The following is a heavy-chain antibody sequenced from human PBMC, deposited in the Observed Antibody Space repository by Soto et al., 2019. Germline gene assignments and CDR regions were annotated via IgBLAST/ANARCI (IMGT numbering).Heavy chain of an antibody. J-gene: IGHJ3*02. CDR3: AKVGEYYDFWSGYVSPNAFDI. D-gene: IGHD3-3*01. CDR1: GFTFSSYG. CDR2: IWYDGSNK. Sequence: GGSLRLSCAASGFTFSSYGMHWVRQAPGKGLEWVAVIWYDGSNKYYADSVKGRFTISRDNSKNTLYLQMNSLRAEDTAVYYCAKVGEYYDFWSGYVSPNAFDIWGQGTMVTVSS. V-gene: IGHV3-33*06.